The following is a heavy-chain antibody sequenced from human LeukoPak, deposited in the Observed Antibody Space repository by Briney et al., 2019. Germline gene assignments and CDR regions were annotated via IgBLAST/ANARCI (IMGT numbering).Heavy chain of an antibody. V-gene: IGHV4-31*03. Sequence: PQTLSLTCTVSGGSISTGGYYWTRIRQHPGKGLEWIGYIYNSGTTYYNPSLESRVTISGDTSKNQFSLKLNSVTAADTAVYYCARTAGWSYGFDYWGQGTLVTVSS. CDR3: ARTAGWSYGFDY. J-gene: IGHJ4*02. CDR2: IYNSGTT. D-gene: IGHD5-18*01. CDR1: GGSISTGGYY.